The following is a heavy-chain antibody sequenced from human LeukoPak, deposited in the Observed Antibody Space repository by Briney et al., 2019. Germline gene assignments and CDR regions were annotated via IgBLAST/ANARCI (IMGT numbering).Heavy chain of an antibody. CDR3: WGGGSSGYCYG. V-gene: IGHV4-4*07. CDR1: GGTISSYY. J-gene: IGHJ4*02. CDR2: IYTSGST. D-gene: IGHD3-22*01. Sequence: SGTLSLACTVSGGTISSYYWSWIRQPAGKGLEWVGRIYTSGSTNYNPSLMSRGTMSLGTYKNQFPFVLSSGPAAGTAVFYCWGGGSSGYCYGWGQGTLVTVSS.